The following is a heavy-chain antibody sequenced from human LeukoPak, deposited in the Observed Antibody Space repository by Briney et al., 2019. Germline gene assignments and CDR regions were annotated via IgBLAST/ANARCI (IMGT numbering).Heavy chain of an antibody. V-gene: IGHV3-23*01. CDR2: ITNGGTA. CDR1: GFTFRSYA. J-gene: IGHJ4*02. D-gene: IGHD3-3*01. Sequence: GGSLRLSCAASGFTFRSYAMNWVRQAPGKGLEWVSGITNGGTAHYGDSVKGRFTVSRDNSKSTLYLEMNTLNAEDTAIYYCAKDPAYYDFWSGYYTGGNFDYWGQGTLVTVSS. CDR3: AKDPAYYDFWSGYYTGGNFDY.